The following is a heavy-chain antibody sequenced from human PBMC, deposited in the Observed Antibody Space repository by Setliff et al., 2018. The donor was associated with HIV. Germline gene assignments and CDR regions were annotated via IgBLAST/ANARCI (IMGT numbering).Heavy chain of an antibody. Sequence: GESLKISCKGSGYSFTSYWIAWVRQMPGKGLEWMGIIYPGDSHTRYSPSFQGQVTFSADKSISTAYLQWSSLKASDTAIYYCTRHILAYCAGDCYPLDYWGQGTLVTV. V-gene: IGHV5-51*01. CDR2: IYPGDSHT. CDR1: GYSFTSYW. CDR3: TRHILAYCAGDCYPLDY. J-gene: IGHJ4*02. D-gene: IGHD2-21*02.